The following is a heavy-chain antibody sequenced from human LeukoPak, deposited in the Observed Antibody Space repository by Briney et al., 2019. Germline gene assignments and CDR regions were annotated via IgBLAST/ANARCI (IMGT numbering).Heavy chain of an antibody. D-gene: IGHD5-24*01. J-gene: IGHJ4*02. Sequence: SVTLSLTCAVSVGSFREYQWSCMRHPPGKALECIGHINASGKTNYNPPLRRRLTFPFQSSRDQFSSTLRSVTAGDTALFYFVTSYNYKVARFVLWGEGTLGTVSS. CDR1: VGSFREYQ. V-gene: IGHV4-4*07. CDR2: INASGKT. CDR3: VTSYNYKVARFVL.